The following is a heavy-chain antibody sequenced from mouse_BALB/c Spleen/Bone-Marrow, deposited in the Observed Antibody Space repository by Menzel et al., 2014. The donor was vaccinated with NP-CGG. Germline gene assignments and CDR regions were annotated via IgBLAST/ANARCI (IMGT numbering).Heavy chain of an antibody. D-gene: IGHD2-14*01. Sequence: EVQLQQSGPELEKPGASVKISCEASGYSFTGYNMNWVKQTNGKSLEWIGNIDPYNGDTRYSQKFKGKATLTVDKSSSTSYMQLKSLTSEDSAVYYCARGGYDVGTFAYWGQGTLVTVSA. CDR1: GYSFTGYN. V-gene: IGHV1S135*01. J-gene: IGHJ3*01. CDR3: ARGGYDVGTFAY. CDR2: IDPYNGDT.